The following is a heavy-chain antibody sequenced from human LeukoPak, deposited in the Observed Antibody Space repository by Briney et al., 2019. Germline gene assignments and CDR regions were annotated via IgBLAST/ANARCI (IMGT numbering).Heavy chain of an antibody. CDR2: ISSSSSNI. Sequence: GGSLRHSCAASGFTFSSYAMSWVRQAPGKGLEWVSSISSSSSNIYYADSVKGRFTISRDNAKNSLYLQMNSLRAEDTAVYYCARGPTMKMDVWGKGTTVTVSS. V-gene: IGHV3-21*01. D-gene: IGHD3-22*01. CDR1: GFTFSSYA. J-gene: IGHJ6*04. CDR3: ARGPTMKMDV.